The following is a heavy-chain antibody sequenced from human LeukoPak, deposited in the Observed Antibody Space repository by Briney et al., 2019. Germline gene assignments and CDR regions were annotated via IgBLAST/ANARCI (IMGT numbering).Heavy chain of an antibody. Sequence: SETLSLTCAVYGGSFSGYYWSWIRQPPWKGLEWIGEINHSGSTNYNPSLKSRVTIAVDTSKNQFSLKLSSVTAADTAVYYCARGSDYHYYGMDVWGQGTTVTVSS. CDR3: ARGSDYHYYGMDV. J-gene: IGHJ6*02. CDR1: GGSFSGYY. V-gene: IGHV4-34*01. CDR2: INHSGST.